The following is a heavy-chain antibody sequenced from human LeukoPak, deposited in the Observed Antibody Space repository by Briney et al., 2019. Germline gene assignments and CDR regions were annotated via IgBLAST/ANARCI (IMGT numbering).Heavy chain of an antibody. D-gene: IGHD3-9*01. CDR3: AKDVLRYFDWSDAFDI. Sequence: GGSLRLSCAASGFTFSSYAMSWVRQAPGKGLEWDSAISGSGGSTYYADSVKGRFTISRDNSKNTLYLQMNSLRAEDTAVYYCAKDVLRYFDWSDAFDIWGQGTMVTVSS. V-gene: IGHV3-23*01. CDR1: GFTFSSYA. J-gene: IGHJ3*02. CDR2: ISGSGGST.